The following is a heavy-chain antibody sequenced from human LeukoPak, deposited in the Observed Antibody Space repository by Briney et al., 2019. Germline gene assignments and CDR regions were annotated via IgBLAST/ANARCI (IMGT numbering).Heavy chain of an antibody. D-gene: IGHD3-22*01. J-gene: IGHJ6*03. CDR2: IRYDGSNK. CDR3: AKTCSSPRNYYDSSALKCYYYYYMDV. CDR1: GFTFSSYG. Sequence: GGSLRLSCAASGFTFSSYGMHWVRQAPGKGLEWVAFIRYDGSNKYYADSVKGRFTISRDNSKNTLYLQMNSLRAEDTAVYYCAKTCSSPRNYYDSSALKCYYYYYMDVWGKGTTVTVSS. V-gene: IGHV3-30*02.